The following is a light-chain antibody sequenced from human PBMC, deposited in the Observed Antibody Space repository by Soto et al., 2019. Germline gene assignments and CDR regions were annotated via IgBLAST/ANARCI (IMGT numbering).Light chain of an antibody. J-gene: IGKJ5*01. CDR3: QQAKSFPIT. CDR1: QSVSTSY. Sequence: ENVLTQSPGTLSLSPGEGATLSCRASQSVSTSYLAWYQHKRGQAPRLLIYGTSTRASGIPDRFSGSGSGKDFTLTISRLEPEDFASYYCQQAKSFPITFGQGTRLEIK. CDR2: GTS. V-gene: IGKV3-20*01.